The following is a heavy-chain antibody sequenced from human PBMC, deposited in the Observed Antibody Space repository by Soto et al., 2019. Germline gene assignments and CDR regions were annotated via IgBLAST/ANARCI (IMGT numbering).Heavy chain of an antibody. CDR2: IYHSGST. CDR3: ARGVTTVTTIDY. CDR1: GGSISSGGYS. D-gene: IGHD4-17*01. V-gene: IGHV4-30-2*01. Sequence: SETLSLTCAVSGGSISSGGYSWSWIRQPPGKGLEWIGYIYHSGSTYYNPSLKSRVAISVDRSKNQFSLKLSSVTAADTAVYYCARGVTTVTTIDYWGQGTLVTVSS. J-gene: IGHJ4*02.